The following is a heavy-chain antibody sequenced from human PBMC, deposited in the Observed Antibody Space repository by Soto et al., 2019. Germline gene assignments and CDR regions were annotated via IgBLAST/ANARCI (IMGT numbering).Heavy chain of an antibody. CDR1: GGSISSSSYY. V-gene: IGHV4-39*02. D-gene: IGHD2-2*01. CDR3: ARDEYQLLSSVSWFDS. J-gene: IGHJ5*01. Sequence: PSETLSLTCTVSGGSISSSSYYWGWIRQPPGKGLEWIGSIYYSGSTYYNPSLKSRVTISVDTSKNQFSLKLSSVTAADTAVYFCARDEYQLLSSVSWFDSWGQGTLVTVSS. CDR2: IYYSGST.